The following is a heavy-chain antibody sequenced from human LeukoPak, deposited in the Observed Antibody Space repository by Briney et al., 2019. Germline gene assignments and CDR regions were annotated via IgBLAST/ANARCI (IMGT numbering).Heavy chain of an antibody. D-gene: IGHD2-21*02. CDR2: ISDSDGHT. CDR1: GFTFSNYG. CDR3: ARGGAYCGGDCYPLYYFDY. V-gene: IGHV3-21*01. J-gene: IGHJ4*02. Sequence: KTGGSLRLSCTASGFTFSNYGMSWIRQAPGKGLDWVSAISDSDGHTYYADSVKGRFTISRDNAKNSLYLQMNSLRAEDTAVYYCARGGAYCGGDCYPLYYFDYWGQGTLVTVSS.